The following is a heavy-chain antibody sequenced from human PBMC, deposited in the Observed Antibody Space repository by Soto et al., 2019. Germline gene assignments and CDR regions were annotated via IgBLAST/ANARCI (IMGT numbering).Heavy chain of an antibody. Sequence: PGGSLRLSCAASGFAVSDSWVNWVRQAPGKGLVWVSYINNDGSSTTYADSAKGRFTISRDNAKNTLYLQMNGLRAEDTAVYYCARVTSSGWGWGQGTMVTVSS. D-gene: IGHD6-19*01. CDR2: INNDGSST. CDR1: GFAVSDSW. V-gene: IGHV3-74*01. CDR3: ARVTSSGWG. J-gene: IGHJ3*01.